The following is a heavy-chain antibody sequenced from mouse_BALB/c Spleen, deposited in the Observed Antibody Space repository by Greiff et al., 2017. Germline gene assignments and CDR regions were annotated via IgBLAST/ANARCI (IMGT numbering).Heavy chain of an antibody. J-gene: IGHJ4*01. CDR3: ARGAARANYAMDY. D-gene: IGHD3-1*01. V-gene: IGHV3-2*02. CDR1: GYSITSDYA. CDR2: ISYSGST. Sequence: EVQGVESGPGLVKPSQSLSLTCTVTGYSITSDYAWNWIRQFPGNKLEWMGYISYSGSTSYSPSLKSRISITRDTSKNQFFLQLNSVTTEDTATYYCARGAARANYAMDYWGQGTSVTVSS.